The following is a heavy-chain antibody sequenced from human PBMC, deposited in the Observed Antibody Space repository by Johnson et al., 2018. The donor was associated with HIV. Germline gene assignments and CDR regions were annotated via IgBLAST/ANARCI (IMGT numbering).Heavy chain of an antibody. Sequence: VQLLESGGGLVQPGGSLRLSCAASGFTVSSNYMSWVRQAPGKGLAWVSVSYSGGSTYYADSVKGRCTIYRDNSKNTLYLQMNSLRAEDTAVYYCARDPPITGSPAEPPEFAFDIWGQGTMVTVSS. CDR2: SYSGGST. V-gene: IGHV3-66*01. J-gene: IGHJ3*02. CDR1: GFTVSSNY. D-gene: IGHD1-20*01. CDR3: ARDPPITGSPAEPPEFAFDI.